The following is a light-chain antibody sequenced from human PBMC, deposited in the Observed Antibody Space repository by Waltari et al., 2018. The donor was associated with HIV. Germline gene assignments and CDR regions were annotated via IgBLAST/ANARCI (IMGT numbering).Light chain of an antibody. CDR3: QQYYSTPPIT. J-gene: IGKJ3*01. V-gene: IGKV4-1*01. CDR2: WAS. Sequence: DIVMTQSPDSLAVSLGERATINCKSSQSVLYSSNNKNYLASYQQKPGQPPKLLIYWASTRESGVPDRFSGSGSGTDFTLTISSLQAEDVAVYYCQQYYSTPPITFGPGTKVDIK. CDR1: QSVLYSSNNKNY.